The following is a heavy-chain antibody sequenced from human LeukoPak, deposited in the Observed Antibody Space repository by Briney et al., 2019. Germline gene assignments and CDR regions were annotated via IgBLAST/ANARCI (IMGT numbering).Heavy chain of an antibody. CDR2: INPSGGST. D-gene: IGHD3-22*01. Sequence: GASVKVSCKASGYTFTSYGISWVRQAPGQGLEWMGIINPSGGSTSYAQKFQGRVTMTRDTSTSTVYMELSSLRSEDTAVYYCARERHSSGYYHEGHDYWGQGTLVTVSS. CDR1: GYTFTSYG. CDR3: ARERHSSGYYHEGHDY. J-gene: IGHJ4*02. V-gene: IGHV1-46*01.